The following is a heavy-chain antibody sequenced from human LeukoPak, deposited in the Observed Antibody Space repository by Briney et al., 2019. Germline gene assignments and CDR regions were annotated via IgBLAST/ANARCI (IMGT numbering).Heavy chain of an antibody. D-gene: IGHD2-2*02. CDR3: AVNSGDCSSTSCYMDY. J-gene: IGHJ4*02. Sequence: SETLSLTCAVYGGSFSGYYWSWIRQPPGKGLEWIGEVNHSGSTNYNPSLKSRVTISVDTSKNQFSLKLSSVTAADTAVYYCAVNSGDCSSTSCYMDYWGQGTPVTVSS. V-gene: IGHV4-34*01. CDR1: GGSFSGYY. CDR2: VNHSGST.